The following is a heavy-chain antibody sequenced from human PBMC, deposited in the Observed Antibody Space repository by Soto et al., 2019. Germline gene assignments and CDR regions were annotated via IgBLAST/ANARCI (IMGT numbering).Heavy chain of an antibody. CDR2: ISGSGGST. D-gene: IGHD1-1*01. J-gene: IGHJ4*02. CDR1: GFTFSSYA. CDR3: ANLLDVDNYFDY. V-gene: IGHV3-23*01. Sequence: EVQLLESGGGLVQPGGSLRLSCAASGFTFSSYAMSWVRQAPGKGLDCVSAISGSGGSTYYADSVKGRFTISRDNSKNMLSLQLNSLRAEDTAVYYCANLLDVDNYFDYWGQGTLVTVSS.